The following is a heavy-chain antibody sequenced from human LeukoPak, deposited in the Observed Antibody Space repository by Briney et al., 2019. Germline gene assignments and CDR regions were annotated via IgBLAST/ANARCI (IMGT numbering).Heavy chain of an antibody. CDR2: IYTSGST. V-gene: IGHV4-61*02. J-gene: IGHJ4*02. Sequence: PSQTLSLTCTVSGGSISSGSYCWSWIRQPAGKGLEWIGRIYTSGSTNYNPSLKSRVTISVDTSKNQFSLKPSSVTAADTAVYYCARYSSSWFFDYWGQGTLVTVSS. CDR3: ARYSSSWFFDY. CDR1: GGSISSGSYC. D-gene: IGHD6-13*01.